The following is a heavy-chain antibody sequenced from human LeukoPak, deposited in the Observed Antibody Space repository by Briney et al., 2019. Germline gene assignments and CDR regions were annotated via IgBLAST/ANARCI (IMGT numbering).Heavy chain of an antibody. J-gene: IGHJ4*02. CDR2: SSSSSSYI. V-gene: IGHV3-21*01. Sequence: GGSLRLPCAASGFTFSSYSMNWVRQAPGKGLEWFSSSSSSSSYIYYADSVKGRFTISRDNAKNSLYLQMNSLRAEDTAVYYCARDAGWQGGNPSSYYFDYWGQGTLVTVSS. CDR3: ARDAGWQGGNPSSYYFDY. CDR1: GFTFSSYS. D-gene: IGHD4-23*01.